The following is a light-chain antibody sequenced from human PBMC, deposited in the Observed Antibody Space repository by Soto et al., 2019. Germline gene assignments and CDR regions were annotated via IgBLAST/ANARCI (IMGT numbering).Light chain of an antibody. CDR3: QQCGSLPGT. V-gene: IGKV3-20*01. Sequence: ETVLTQSPGALSLSPGGRATLSCRASQSVNGNYLAWYQQKPGQAPRLLIYGTSSRATGIPDRFSGSGSGTDFTLTISRLEPEDFAVYYCQQCGSLPGTFSQGTKVDIK. CDR2: GTS. CDR1: QSVNGNY. J-gene: IGKJ1*01.